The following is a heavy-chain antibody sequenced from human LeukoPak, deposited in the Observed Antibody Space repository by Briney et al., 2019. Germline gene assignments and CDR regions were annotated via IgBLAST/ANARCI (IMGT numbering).Heavy chain of an antibody. D-gene: IGHD3-10*01. CDR3: ARGKNYYGSGSYYNAKPRPLNWFDP. V-gene: IGHV4-34*01. J-gene: IGHJ5*02. CDR2: INHSGST. Sequence: SETLSLTCTVSGGSSIGSGGYYWTWIRQHPEKGLEWIGEINHSGSTNYNPSLKSRVTISVDTSKNQFSLKLSSVTAADTAVNYCARGKNYYGSGSYYNAKPRPLNWFDPWGQGTLVTVSS. CDR1: GGSSIGSGGYY.